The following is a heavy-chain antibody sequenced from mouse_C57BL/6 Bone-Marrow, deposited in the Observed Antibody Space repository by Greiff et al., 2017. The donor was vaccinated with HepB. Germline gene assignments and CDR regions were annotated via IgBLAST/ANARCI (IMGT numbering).Heavy chain of an antibody. CDR2: IDPENGDT. V-gene: IGHV14-4*01. J-gene: IGHJ2*01. CDR3: TTLRLRLRY. D-gene: IGHD2-4*01. CDR1: GFNIKDDY. Sequence: EVQLQQSGAELVRPGASVKLSCTASGFNIKDDYMHWVKQSPEQGLEWIGGIDPENGDTDYASKIQGKTPITADTSSNTAYLQLSSLTSEDTAVYCCTTLRLRLRYWGQGTTLTVSS.